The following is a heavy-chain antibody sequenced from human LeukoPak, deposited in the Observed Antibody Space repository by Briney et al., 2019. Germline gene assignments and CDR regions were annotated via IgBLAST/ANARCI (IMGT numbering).Heavy chain of an antibody. Sequence: SETLSLTCAVSGGSISSGGYSWSWIRQPPGKGLGWIGYIYHSGSTYYNPSLKSRVTISVDRSKNQFSLKLSSVTAADTAVYYCARAYDSSGYYYIRYFDYWGQGTLVTVSS. J-gene: IGHJ4*02. CDR2: IYHSGST. V-gene: IGHV4-30-2*01. CDR1: GGSISSGGYS. D-gene: IGHD3-22*01. CDR3: ARAYDSSGYYYIRYFDY.